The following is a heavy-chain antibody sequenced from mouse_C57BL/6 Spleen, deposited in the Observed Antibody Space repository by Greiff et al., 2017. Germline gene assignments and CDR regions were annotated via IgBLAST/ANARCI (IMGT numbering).Heavy chain of an antibody. V-gene: IGHV5-17*01. Sequence: EVHLVESGGGLVKPGGSLKLSCAASGFTFSDYGMHWVRQAPEKGLEWVAYISSGSSTIYYADTVKGRFTISRDNAKNTLFLQMTSLRSEDTAMYYCARGYYGSSYWFDYWGQGTTLTVSS. CDR2: ISSGSSTI. CDR1: GFTFSDYG. D-gene: IGHD1-1*01. J-gene: IGHJ2*01. CDR3: ARGYYGSSYWFDY.